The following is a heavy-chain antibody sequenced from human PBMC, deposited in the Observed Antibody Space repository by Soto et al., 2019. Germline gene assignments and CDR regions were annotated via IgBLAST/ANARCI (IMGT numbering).Heavy chain of an antibody. CDR3: ARDDYSNNHSLYYLDF. CDR1: GFTFSRYG. V-gene: IGHV3-33*01. D-gene: IGHD5-12*01. Sequence: QVQLVESGGGVVQPGRSLRLSCAASGFTFSRYGMHWVRQAPGKGLEWVAVIWYDGSKDYYAASVKGRFTISRDNSKNTLYLQMNSLRAEDTAVYYCARDDYSNNHSLYYLDFWGQGTLVTVSS. J-gene: IGHJ4*02. CDR2: IWYDGSKD.